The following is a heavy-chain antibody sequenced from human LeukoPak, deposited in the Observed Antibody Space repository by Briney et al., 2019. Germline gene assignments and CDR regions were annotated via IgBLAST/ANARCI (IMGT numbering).Heavy chain of an antibody. V-gene: IGHV4-39*07. D-gene: IGHD5-24*01. Sequence: SETLSLTCTVSGGSISGSSYYWGWIRQPPGKGLEWIGSIYYSGSTYYNPSLKSRVTISVDTSKNQFSLKLSSVTAADTAVYYCARGVEMATTIFDYWGQGTLVTVSS. CDR2: IYYSGST. CDR1: GGSISGSSYY. CDR3: ARGVEMATTIFDY. J-gene: IGHJ4*02.